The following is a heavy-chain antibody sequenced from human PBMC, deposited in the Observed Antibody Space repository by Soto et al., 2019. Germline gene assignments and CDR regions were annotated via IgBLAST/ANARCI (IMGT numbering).Heavy chain of an antibody. CDR1: GDTFSSQY. Sequence: QVQLVQSGAEVKKPGASMKVSCKSFGDTFSSQYIHWVRQAPGQGHEWVGLINPSRATTTISQKFQGRVTLTSDTSTRTVYMELSSLRSDDTAIYFCVGAADLEGRYNWFDPWGQGTLVTVSS. D-gene: IGHD3-3*01. J-gene: IGHJ5*02. CDR3: VGAADLEGRYNWFDP. CDR2: INPSRATT. V-gene: IGHV1-46*01.